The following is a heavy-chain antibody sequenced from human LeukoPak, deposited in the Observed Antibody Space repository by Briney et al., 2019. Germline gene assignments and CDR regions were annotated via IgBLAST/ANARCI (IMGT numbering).Heavy chain of an antibody. CDR1: GFSLSTSGMC. D-gene: IGHD6-19*01. CDR2: IDWDDDK. J-gene: IGHJ4*02. V-gene: IGHV2-70*11. Sequence: RESGPALVKPTQTLTLTCTFSGFSLSTSGMCVSWIRQPPGKALEWLARIDWDDDKYYSTSLKTRLTISKDTSKNQVVLTMTNMDPVDTATYYCARMYSSGPGGAPFDYWGQGTLVTVSS. CDR3: ARMYSSGPGGAPFDY.